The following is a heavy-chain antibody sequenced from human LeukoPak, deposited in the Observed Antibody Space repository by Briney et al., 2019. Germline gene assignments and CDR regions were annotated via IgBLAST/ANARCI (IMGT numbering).Heavy chain of an antibody. J-gene: IGHJ4*02. D-gene: IGHD3-22*01. CDR1: GFTFSSYW. V-gene: IGHV3-74*01. CDR3: ARDDYYDSSGYLFDY. Sequence: PGGSLRLSCAASGFTFSSYWMHWVRQAPGKGLVWVSRINSDGSSTSYADSVKGRFTISRDNAKNTLYLQMNSLRAEDTAVYYCARDDYYDSSGYLFDYWGQGTLVTVSS. CDR2: INSDGSST.